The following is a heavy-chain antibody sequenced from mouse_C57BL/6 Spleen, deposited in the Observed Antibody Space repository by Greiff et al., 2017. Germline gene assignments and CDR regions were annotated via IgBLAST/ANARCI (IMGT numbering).Heavy chain of an antibody. CDR3: ARGIYYDYDGFAY. V-gene: IGHV3-6*01. Sequence: EVQLVESGPGLVKPSQSLSLTCSVTGYSITSGYYWNWIRQFPGNKLEWMGYISYDGSNNYNPSLKNRISITRDTSKNQFFLKLNSVTTEDTATYYCARGIYYDYDGFAYWGQGTLVTVSA. CDR1: GYSITSGYY. D-gene: IGHD2-4*01. CDR2: ISYDGSN. J-gene: IGHJ3*01.